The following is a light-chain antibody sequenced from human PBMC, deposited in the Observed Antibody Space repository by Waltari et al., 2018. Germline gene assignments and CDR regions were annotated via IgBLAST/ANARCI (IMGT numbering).Light chain of an antibody. CDR1: KDIRKN. CDR3: QHYNNLPYT. Sequence: IQMTQSPSSLSASIGDRVIITCRASKDIRKNLSWFQERPVKAPKLLIYDSSNLAAGVPSRVRGTGSGTDFSLTISMLQPEDSATYYCQHYNNLPYTFSRGTKLQI. J-gene: IGKJ2*01. CDR2: DSS. V-gene: IGKV1-33*01.